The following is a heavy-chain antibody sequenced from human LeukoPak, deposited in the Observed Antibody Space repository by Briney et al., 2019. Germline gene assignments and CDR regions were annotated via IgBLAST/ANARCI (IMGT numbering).Heavy chain of an antibody. V-gene: IGHV3-15*01. CDR2: IKSKTDGGTT. Sequence: TAGGSLRLSCAASGFTFSNAWMSWVRQAPGKGLEWVGRIKSKTDGGTTDYAAPVKGRFTISRDDSKNTLYLQMNSLKTEDTAVYYCTQRDVVVPAAWVAGADYYYYGMDVWGQGTTVTVSS. D-gene: IGHD2-2*01. CDR1: GFTFSNAW. CDR3: TQRDVVVPAAWVAGADYYYYGMDV. J-gene: IGHJ6*02.